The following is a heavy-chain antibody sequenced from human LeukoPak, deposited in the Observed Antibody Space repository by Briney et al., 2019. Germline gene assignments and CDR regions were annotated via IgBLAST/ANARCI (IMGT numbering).Heavy chain of an antibody. V-gene: IGHV3-48*03. CDR1: GFTFSSYE. CDR3: ASWATHNYGSGSYYMFY. Sequence: GGSLRLSCAASGFTFSSYEMNWVRQAPGKGLEWVSYISSSGSTIYYADSVKGRFTISRDNAKNSLYLQMNSLRAEDTAVYYCASWATHNYGSGSYYMFYWGQGTLVTVSS. CDR2: ISSSGSTI. J-gene: IGHJ4*02. D-gene: IGHD3-10*01.